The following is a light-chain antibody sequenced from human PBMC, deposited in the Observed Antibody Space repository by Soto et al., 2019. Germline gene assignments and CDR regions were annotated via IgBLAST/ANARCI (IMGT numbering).Light chain of an antibody. J-gene: IGLJ1*01. CDR3: SSYTSSTDYV. V-gene: IGLV2-14*01. CDR2: EVT. CDR1: TSDFGFYNY. Sequence: QSVLTQPASVSGSPGQSITISCTGTTSDFGFYNYVSWYQHHPGKAPKLLIYEVTNRHSGVSNRFSGSKSGNTASLTISGLQAEDEADYYCSSYTSSTDYVFGPGTKLTVL.